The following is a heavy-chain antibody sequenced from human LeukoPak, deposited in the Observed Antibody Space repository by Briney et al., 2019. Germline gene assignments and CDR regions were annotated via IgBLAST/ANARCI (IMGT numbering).Heavy chain of an antibody. J-gene: IGHJ4*02. Sequence: SETLSLTCTVSGGSISNYYWSWIRQPPGKGLEWIGYIYYTGNTDYNPSLKSRVTISVDTSHNQFSLKLNSVTAADTAFYYCAREMGTAFDYWGQGKLVTVSS. D-gene: IGHD5-24*01. CDR2: IYYTGNT. CDR3: AREMGTAFDY. CDR1: GGSISNYY. V-gene: IGHV4-59*01.